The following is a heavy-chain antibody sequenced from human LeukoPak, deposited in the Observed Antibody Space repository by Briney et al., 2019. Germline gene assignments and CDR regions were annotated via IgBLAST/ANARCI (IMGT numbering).Heavy chain of an antibody. J-gene: IGHJ3*02. CDR2: IKSKTDGGTT. Sequence: GGSLRLSCAASGFTFSNAWMSWVRQAPGKGLEWVGRIKSKTDGGTTDYAAPVKGRFTISRDDSKNTLYLQMNSLKTEDTAVYYCTTDGGYSYGYVVYAFDIWGQGTMVTVSS. D-gene: IGHD5-18*01. V-gene: IGHV3-15*01. CDR1: GFTFSNAW. CDR3: TTDGGYSYGYVVYAFDI.